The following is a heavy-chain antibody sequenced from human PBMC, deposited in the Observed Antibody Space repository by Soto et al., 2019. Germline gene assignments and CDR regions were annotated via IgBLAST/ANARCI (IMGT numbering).Heavy chain of an antibody. Sequence: EVQLVESGGGLVQPGGSLRLSCAASGFTFSSYEMNWVRQAPGKGLEWVSYISSSGSPKYYADSVKGRFTISRDNAKNSLYLQMNSLRAEDTAVYYCARPYSSGWNDYWGQGTLVTVSS. V-gene: IGHV3-48*03. CDR2: ISSSGSPK. J-gene: IGHJ4*02. CDR3: ARPYSSGWNDY. CDR1: GFTFSSYE. D-gene: IGHD6-19*01.